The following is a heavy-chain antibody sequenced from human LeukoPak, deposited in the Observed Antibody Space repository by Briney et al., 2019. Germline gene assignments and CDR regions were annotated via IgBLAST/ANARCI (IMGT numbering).Heavy chain of an antibody. V-gene: IGHV3-64D*06. CDR2: ISSNGGST. CDR1: GFTFSSYA. Sequence: GGSLRLSCSASGFTFSSYAMHWVRQAPGKGLEYVSAISSNGGSTYYADSVKGRFTISRDNSKNTLYLQMSSLRAEDTAVYYCVKGPYCSGGSCYHPFQHWGQGTLVTVSS. J-gene: IGHJ1*01. D-gene: IGHD2-15*01. CDR3: VKGPYCSGGSCYHPFQH.